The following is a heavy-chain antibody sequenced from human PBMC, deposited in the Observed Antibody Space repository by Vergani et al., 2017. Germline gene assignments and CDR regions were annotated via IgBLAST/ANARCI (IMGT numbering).Heavy chain of an antibody. CDR3: AKDYLPSPGIAAAGTVWFDP. V-gene: IGHV3-23*04. D-gene: IGHD6-13*01. CDR1: GFTFSSYA. Sequence: EVQLVESGGGLVQPGRSLRLSCAASGFTFSSYAMSWVRQAPGKGLEWVSAISGSGGSTYYADSVKGRFTISRDNSKNTLYLQMNSLRAEDTAVYYCAKDYLPSPGIAAAGTVWFDPWGQGTLVTVSS. CDR2: ISGSGGST. J-gene: IGHJ5*02.